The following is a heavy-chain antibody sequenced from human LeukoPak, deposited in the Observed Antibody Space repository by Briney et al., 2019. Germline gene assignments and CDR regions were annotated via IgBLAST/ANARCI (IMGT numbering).Heavy chain of an antibody. CDR2: ISGSGGST. D-gene: IGHD4-23*01. Sequence: GGSLRLSCAASGFTFSSYAMSWVRQAPRKGLEWVSAISGSGGSTYYADSVKGRFTISRDNSKNTLYLQMNSLRAEDTAVYYCAGPVVTPGLFGYWGQGTLVTVSS. V-gene: IGHV3-23*01. J-gene: IGHJ4*02. CDR1: GFTFSSYA. CDR3: AGPVVTPGLFGY.